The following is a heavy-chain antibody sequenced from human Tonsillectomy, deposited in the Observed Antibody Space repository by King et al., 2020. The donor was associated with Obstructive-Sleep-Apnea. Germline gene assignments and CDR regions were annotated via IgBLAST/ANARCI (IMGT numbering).Heavy chain of an antibody. CDR1: GGSIINSF. Sequence: QLQESGPGLVKPSETLSLSCSVSGGSIINSFWSWIRQPPGKGLVWIGYIYYNGSATYNPSLKSRVSMSVDTSKNQFSLELRSVTAADTAVYYCAREGGTSGNYWGQGTRVTVSS. V-gene: IGHV4-59*12. D-gene: IGHD1-26*01. CDR2: IYYNGSA. CDR3: AREGGTSGNY. J-gene: IGHJ4*02.